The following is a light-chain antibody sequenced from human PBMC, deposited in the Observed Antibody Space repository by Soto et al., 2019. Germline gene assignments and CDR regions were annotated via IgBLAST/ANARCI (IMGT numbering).Light chain of an antibody. CDR3: QQGHNWPLT. J-gene: IGKJ2*01. V-gene: IGKV3-15*01. CDR2: GAS. Sequence: EIVMTQSPATLSVSPGERATLSCRASQSISSKLAWYQQKPGQTPRLLIYGASTRATGVPARFTGSGSGSDFTLTISGLQSEDFAVYYCQQGHNWPLTFGQGTRLEI. CDR1: QSISSK.